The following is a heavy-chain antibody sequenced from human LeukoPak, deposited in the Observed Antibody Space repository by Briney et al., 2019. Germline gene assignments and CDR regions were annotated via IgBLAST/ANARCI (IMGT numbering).Heavy chain of an antibody. CDR1: GYTFTNYD. J-gene: IGHJ4*02. D-gene: IGHD2-2*02. Sequence: ASVKVSCKASGYTFTNYDINWVRQATGQGLEWMGWMNPKSGYTGSAQEFQGRVTMTRTTSISTAYMELTSLRSEDTAVYYCARVITGAAIFIFDYWGQGTLVTVSS. CDR3: ARVITGAAIFIFDY. V-gene: IGHV1-8*01. CDR2: MNPKSGYT.